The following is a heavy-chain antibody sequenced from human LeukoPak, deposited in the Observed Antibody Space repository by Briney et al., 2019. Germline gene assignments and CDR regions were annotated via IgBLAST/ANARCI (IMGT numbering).Heavy chain of an antibody. CDR2: INWNGGST. CDR1: GFTFDDYG. CDR3: VRVGRSTYFYYYMGV. D-gene: IGHD1-26*01. Sequence: GGSLRPSCAASGFTFDDYGMSWVRQAPGKGLEWVSGINWNGGSTGYADSVRGRFAISRDNAQNSLYLQMNSLRAEDTAMYFCVRVGRSTYFYYYMGVWGKGTTVTVSS. V-gene: IGHV3-20*04. J-gene: IGHJ6*03.